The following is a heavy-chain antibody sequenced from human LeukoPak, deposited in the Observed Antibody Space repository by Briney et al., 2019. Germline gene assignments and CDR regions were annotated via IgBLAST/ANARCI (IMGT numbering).Heavy chain of an antibody. CDR1: GYTFTSYY. Sequence: ASVKVSCTASGYTFTSYYMHWVRQAPGQGLEWMGIINPSGGSTSYAQKFQGRVTMTRDMSTSTVYMELSSLRSEDTAVYYCARGKNTYYYDSSGYCDFDYWGQGTLVTVSS. CDR3: ARGKNTYYYDSSGYCDFDY. V-gene: IGHV1-46*01. J-gene: IGHJ4*02. D-gene: IGHD3-22*01. CDR2: INPSGGST.